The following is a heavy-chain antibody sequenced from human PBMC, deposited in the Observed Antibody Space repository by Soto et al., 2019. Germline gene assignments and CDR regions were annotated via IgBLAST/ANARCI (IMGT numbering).Heavy chain of an antibody. V-gene: IGHV1-46*01. CDR2: INPSGGST. J-gene: IGHJ4*02. D-gene: IGHD2-2*01. CDR3: ARGIQPPPRGNIVVVPAAVIQ. Sequence: ASVKVSCKASGYTFTGYYMHWVRQAPGQGLEWMGIINPSGGSTSYAQKFQGRVTMTRDTSTSTVYMELSSLRSEDTAVYYCARGIQPPPRGNIVVVPAAVIQWGQGTLVTVSS. CDR1: GYTFTGYY.